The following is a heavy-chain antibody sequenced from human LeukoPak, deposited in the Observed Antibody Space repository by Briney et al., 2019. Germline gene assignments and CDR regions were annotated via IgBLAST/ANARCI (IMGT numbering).Heavy chain of an antibody. CDR3: AKDKVSSDLYYYYDMDV. J-gene: IGHJ6*02. Sequence: GGSLRLSCAASGFTFDDYAMHWVRQAPGKGLEWVSLISGDGGSTYYADSVKGRFTISRDNSKNSLYLQMNSLRTEDTALYYCAKDKVSSDLYYYYDMDVWGQGTTVTVSS. D-gene: IGHD6-6*01. CDR2: ISGDGGST. V-gene: IGHV3-43*02. CDR1: GFTFDDYA.